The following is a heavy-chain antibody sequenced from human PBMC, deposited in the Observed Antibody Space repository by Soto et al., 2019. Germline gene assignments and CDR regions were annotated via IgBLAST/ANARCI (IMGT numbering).Heavy chain of an antibody. CDR1: GYTFTSYD. V-gene: IGHV1-8*01. CDR2: MNPNSGNT. J-gene: IGHJ5*02. Sequence: ASVKVSCKASGYTFTSYDINWVRQATGQGLEWMGWMNPNSGNTGYAQKFQGRVTTTRNTSISTAYMELSSLRSEDTAVYYCARALSRFGELSYNWFDPWGQGTLVTISS. D-gene: IGHD3-10*01. CDR3: ARALSRFGELSYNWFDP.